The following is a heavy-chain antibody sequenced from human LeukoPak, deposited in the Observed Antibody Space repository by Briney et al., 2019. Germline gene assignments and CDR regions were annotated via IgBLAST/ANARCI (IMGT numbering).Heavy chain of an antibody. Sequence: SETLSLTCTVSGGSIRSSNYYWGWIRQPPGKGLEWIGHIYFTGSTNYNPSLKSRVTMSVDTSRNQFSLRLNSMTAADTAVYFCARETALRLDYWGQGTLVTVSS. CDR1: GGSIRSSNYY. CDR3: ARETALRLDY. D-gene: IGHD5-18*01. V-gene: IGHV4-39*07. J-gene: IGHJ4*02. CDR2: IYFTGST.